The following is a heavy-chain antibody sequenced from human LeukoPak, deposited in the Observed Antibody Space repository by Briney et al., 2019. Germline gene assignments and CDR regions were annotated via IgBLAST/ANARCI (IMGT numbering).Heavy chain of an antibody. CDR3: ARGVRRGRYSSGWYPHYFDY. D-gene: IGHD6-19*01. CDR1: GGSFSGYY. CDR2: INHSGST. J-gene: IGHJ4*02. Sequence: SETLSLTCAVYGGSFSGYYWSWIRQPPGKGLEWIGEINHSGSTNYNPSLKSRVTISVDTSKSQFSLKLSSVTAADTAVYYCARGVRRGRYSSGWYPHYFDYWGQGTLVTVSS. V-gene: IGHV4-34*01.